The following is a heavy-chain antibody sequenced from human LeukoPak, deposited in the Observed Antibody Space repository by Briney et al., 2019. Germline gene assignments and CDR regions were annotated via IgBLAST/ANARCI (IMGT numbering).Heavy chain of an antibody. CDR1: GFTLSSNY. D-gene: IGHD4-17*01. V-gene: IGHV3-53*01. CDR3: ASRLLGSLRGAFDI. J-gene: IGHJ3*02. CDR2: IYSGGST. Sequence: TGGSLRLSCAASGFTLSSNYMSWVRQAPGKGLEWVSVIYSGGSTYYADSVKGRFTISRDNSKNTLYLQMNSLRAEDTAVYYCASRLLGSLRGAFDIWGQGTMVTVSS.